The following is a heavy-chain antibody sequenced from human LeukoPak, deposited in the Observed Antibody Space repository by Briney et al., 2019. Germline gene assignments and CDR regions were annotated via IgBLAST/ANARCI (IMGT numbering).Heavy chain of an antibody. CDR3: ARGRRIVVLPGRGYFDL. CDR1: GDSISSSSYY. J-gene: IGHJ2*01. V-gene: IGHV4-39*02. D-gene: IGHD4/OR15-4a*01. Sequence: SETLSLTCNVSGDSISSSSYYWSWIRVPPGKGLEWIGSIYYAGSTYYNPSLKSRVTLSVDTSTNHFSLNIKSVAAADTAMYYCARGRRIVVLPGRGYFDLWGRGTLVTVSS. CDR2: IYYAGST.